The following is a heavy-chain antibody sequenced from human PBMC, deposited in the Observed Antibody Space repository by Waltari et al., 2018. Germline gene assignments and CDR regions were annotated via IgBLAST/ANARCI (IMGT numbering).Heavy chain of an antibody. D-gene: IGHD6-6*01. CDR1: GFAFGSNW. V-gene: IGHV3-74*01. Sequence: EVQVVESGGGLVQPGGSLTLSCAASGFAFGSNWMHWVRPAPGKGLVGVSRINSDGSSTSYAESVKGRCTISRDNAKNTLYLKMNSLRVEDTAVYYCVRESSSDDFWGQGTLVTVSS. CDR3: VRESSSDDF. J-gene: IGHJ4*02. CDR2: INSDGSST.